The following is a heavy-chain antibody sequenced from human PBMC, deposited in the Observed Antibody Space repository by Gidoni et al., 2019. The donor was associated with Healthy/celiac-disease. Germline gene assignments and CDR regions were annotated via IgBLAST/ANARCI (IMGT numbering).Heavy chain of an antibody. CDR1: GGSFSGYY. D-gene: IGHD3-3*01. V-gene: IGHV4-34*01. CDR3: ARGPGLYDFWSPLVWFDP. CDR2: INHSGST. Sequence: YGGSFSGYYWSWIRQPPGKGLEWIGEINHSGSTNYNPSLKSRVTISVDTSKNQFSLKLSSVTAADTAVYYCARGPGLYDFWSPLVWFDPWGQGTLVTVSS. J-gene: IGHJ5*02.